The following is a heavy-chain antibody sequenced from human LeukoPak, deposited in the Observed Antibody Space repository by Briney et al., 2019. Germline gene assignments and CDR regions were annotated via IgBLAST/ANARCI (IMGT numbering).Heavy chain of an antibody. Sequence: SETLSLTCTVSGYSISSGYYWGWIRQPPGKGLEWIGSIYHSGSTYYNPSLKSRVTISVDTSKNQFSLKLSSVTAADTAVYYCARVNWNDGLFDYWGQGTLVSVSS. CDR2: IYHSGST. D-gene: IGHD1-1*01. CDR3: ARVNWNDGLFDY. J-gene: IGHJ4*02. CDR1: GYSISSGYY. V-gene: IGHV4-38-2*02.